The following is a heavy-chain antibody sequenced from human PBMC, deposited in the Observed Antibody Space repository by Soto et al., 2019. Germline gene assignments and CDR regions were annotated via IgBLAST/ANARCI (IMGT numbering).Heavy chain of an antibody. D-gene: IGHD2-21*01. Sequence: QLQLQESGPGLVKPSETLSLTCTVSGDSISSSYYWGWVRQPPGKGLECIGAVYYTGFTYYNPSLKSLLTISLDTSKNQFSLRLSSVTAADTAIYYCARLPVVVIALGYFDPWGPGTLVTVSS. CDR3: ARLPVVVIALGYFDP. CDR2: VYYTGFT. V-gene: IGHV4-39*01. J-gene: IGHJ5*02. CDR1: GDSISSSYY.